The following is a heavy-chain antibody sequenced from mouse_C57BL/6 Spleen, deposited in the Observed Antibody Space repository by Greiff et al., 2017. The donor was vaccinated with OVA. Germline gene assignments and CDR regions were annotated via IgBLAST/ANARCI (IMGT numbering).Heavy chain of an antibody. J-gene: IGHJ3*01. CDR3: SNYGDDYDEGTWFAY. CDR1: GFNFTDDY. V-gene: IGHV14-4*01. D-gene: IGHD2-4*01. Sequence: VQLQQSGAELVRPGASVKLSCTASGFNFTDDYMHWVKQRPEQGLEWIGWIDPENGDTEYASKFQGKATITADTSSNTAYLQLSSLTSEDTAVYFGSNYGDDYDEGTWFAYWGQGTLVTVSA. CDR2: IDPENGDT.